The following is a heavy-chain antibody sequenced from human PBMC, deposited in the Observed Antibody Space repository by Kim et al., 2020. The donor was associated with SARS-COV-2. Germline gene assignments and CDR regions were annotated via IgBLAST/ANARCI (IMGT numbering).Heavy chain of an antibody. CDR2: IYHSGST. V-gene: IGHV4-4*02. Sequence: SETLSLTCAVSGGSISSSNWWSWVRQPPGKGLEWIGEIYHSGSTNYNPSLKSRVTISVDKSKNQFSLKLSSVTAADTAVYYCARVGAQPLHYFDYWGQGTLVTVSS. J-gene: IGHJ4*02. CDR1: GGSISSSNW. D-gene: IGHD1-26*01. CDR3: ARVGAQPLHYFDY.